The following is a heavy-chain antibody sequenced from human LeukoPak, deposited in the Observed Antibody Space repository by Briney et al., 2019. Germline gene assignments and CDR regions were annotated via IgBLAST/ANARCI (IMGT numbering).Heavy chain of an antibody. J-gene: IGHJ6*02. D-gene: IGHD2-21*02. CDR2: ISYDGSNK. CDR3: AREPGTAATNHYYYGMDG. CDR1: GFTFSSYG. Sequence: GGSLRLSCAASGFTFSSYGMHWVRQAPGKGLEWVAVISYDGSNKYYADSVKGRFTISRDNSKNTLYLQMNSLRAEDTAVYYCAREPGTAATNHYYYGMDGWGQGTTVTVSS. V-gene: IGHV3-30*03.